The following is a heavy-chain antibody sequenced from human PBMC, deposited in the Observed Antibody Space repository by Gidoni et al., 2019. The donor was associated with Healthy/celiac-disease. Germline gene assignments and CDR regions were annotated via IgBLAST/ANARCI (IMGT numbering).Heavy chain of an antibody. V-gene: IGHV5-51*01. D-gene: IGHD5-12*01. CDR2: IYPVDSAT. Sequence: EVQLVQSGAEVKKTGESLQISCKGSGYSFTSYWIGWVRQMPGKGLEWMGIIYPVDSATRYSPSFQGQVTISADKSISTAYLQWSSLKASDTAMYYCARHFGRWLQFDAFDIWGQGTMVTVSS. CDR1: GYSFTSYW. J-gene: IGHJ3*02. CDR3: ARHFGRWLQFDAFDI.